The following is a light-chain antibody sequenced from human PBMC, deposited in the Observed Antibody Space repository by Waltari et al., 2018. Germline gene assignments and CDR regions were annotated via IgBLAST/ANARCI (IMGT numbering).Light chain of an antibody. CDR1: QRVSTSH. CDR2: ASS. V-gene: IGKV3-20*01. Sequence: EVVLTQSPATVSLSPGERATLSCRANQRVSTSHLAWYQQRPGQSPTLVIYASSTRATGIPDRFSGSGSGTDFTLTISRLDPEDFGVYYCQEYGSSPPKFSFGPGTKV. CDR3: QEYGSSPPKFS. J-gene: IGKJ3*01.